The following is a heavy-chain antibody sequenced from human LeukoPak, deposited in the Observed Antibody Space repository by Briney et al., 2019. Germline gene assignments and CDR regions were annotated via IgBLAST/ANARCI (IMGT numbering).Heavy chain of an antibody. Sequence: PSETLSLTCAVYGGSFSGYYWGWIRQPPGKGLEWIGEINHSGSTNYNPSLKSRVTISVDRSKNQFSLKLSSVTAADTAVYYCARAPRDAFDIWGQGTMVTVSS. CDR1: GGSFSGYY. CDR2: INHSGST. J-gene: IGHJ3*02. V-gene: IGHV4-34*01. CDR3: ARAPRDAFDI.